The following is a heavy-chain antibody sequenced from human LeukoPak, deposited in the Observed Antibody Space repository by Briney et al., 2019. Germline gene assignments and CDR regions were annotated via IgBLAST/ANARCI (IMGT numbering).Heavy chain of an antibody. CDR3: ATYRVANDAFDI. CDR2: IDPSDSYT. CDR1: GYSFTSYW. V-gene: IGHV5-10-1*01. J-gene: IGHJ3*02. D-gene: IGHD1-26*01. Sequence: GESLQISSKGSGYSFTSYWISWVRQMSGKGLEWMGRIDPSDSYTDYSPSLQGHVTISVDKSITTAHLQWSSLKASDTAMYYCATYRVANDAFDIWGQGTMVTVSS.